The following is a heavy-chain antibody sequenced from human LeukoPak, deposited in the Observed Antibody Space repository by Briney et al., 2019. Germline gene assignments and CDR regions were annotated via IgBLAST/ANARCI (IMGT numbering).Heavy chain of an antibody. CDR2: ISSSGSTI. J-gene: IGHJ5*02. CDR3: ARDGCSSSWYVLCEKNWFDP. V-gene: IGHV3-48*03. D-gene: IGHD6-13*01. Sequence: GGSLRLSCAASGFTFSSYEMNWVRQAPGKGLEWVSYISSSGSTIYYADSVKGRFTISRDNAKNSLYLQMNSLRAEDTAVYYCARDGCSSSWYVLCEKNWFDPWGQGTLVTVSS. CDR1: GFTFSSYE.